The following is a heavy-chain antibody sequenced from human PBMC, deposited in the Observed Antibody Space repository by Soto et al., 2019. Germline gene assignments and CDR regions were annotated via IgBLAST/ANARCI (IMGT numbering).Heavy chain of an antibody. CDR1: GGTFSSYA. Sequence: QVQLVQSGAEVKKPGSSVKVSCKASGGTFSSYAISWVRQAPGQGLEWMGEIIPIVGTANYAQKFQGRVTITADESTSRAYMELSSLRSEDTAVYYCASGAVGTIGTIYYYYGMDVWGQGTTVSVSS. D-gene: IGHD4-4*01. J-gene: IGHJ6*02. V-gene: IGHV1-69*01. CDR2: IIPIVGTA. CDR3: ASGAVGTIGTIYYYYGMDV.